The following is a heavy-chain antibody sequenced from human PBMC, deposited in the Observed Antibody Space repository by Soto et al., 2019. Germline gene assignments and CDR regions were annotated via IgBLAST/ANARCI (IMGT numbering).Heavy chain of an antibody. J-gene: IGHJ6*02. V-gene: IGHV6-1*01. D-gene: IGHD2-15*01. CDR3: ARSLGYCSGGSCYSGYYGMDV. CDR2: TYYRYKWYN. Sequence: SQTLSLTCAISGDSVSSNSAAWNWIRQSPSRGLEWLGRTYYRYKWYNDYAVSVKSRITINPDTSKNQFSLQLNSVTPEDTAVYYCARSLGYCSGGSCYSGYYGMDVWCQGTTVTVSS. CDR1: GDSVSSNSAA.